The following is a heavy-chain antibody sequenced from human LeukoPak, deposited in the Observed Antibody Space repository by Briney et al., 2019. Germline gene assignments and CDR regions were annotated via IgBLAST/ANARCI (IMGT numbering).Heavy chain of an antibody. V-gene: IGHV3-74*01. CDR1: GFTFSSYW. D-gene: IGHD3-3*01. CDR3: ARGVWRDYYAFDI. J-gene: IGHJ3*02. Sequence: GGSLRLSCAASGFTFSSYWMHWVRQAPGKGLVWVSRINSDGSSTSYADSVQGRFTISRDNAKNTLYLQMNSLRAEDTAVYYCARGVWRDYYAFDIWGQGTMVTVSS. CDR2: INSDGSST.